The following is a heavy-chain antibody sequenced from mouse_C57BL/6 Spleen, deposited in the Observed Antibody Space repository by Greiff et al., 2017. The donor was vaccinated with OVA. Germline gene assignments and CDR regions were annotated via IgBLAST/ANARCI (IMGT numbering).Heavy chain of an antibody. CDR1: GYTFTSYW. CDR3: ARELYSHWYFDV. J-gene: IGHJ1*03. V-gene: IGHV1-55*01. D-gene: IGHD2-1*01. CDR2: IYPGSGST. Sequence: QVQLKQPGAELVKPGASVKMSCKASGYTFTSYWITWVKQRPGQGLEWIGDIYPGSGSTNYNEKFKSKATLTVDTSSSTAYMQLSSLTSEDSAVYYCARELYSHWYFDVWGTGTTVTVSS.